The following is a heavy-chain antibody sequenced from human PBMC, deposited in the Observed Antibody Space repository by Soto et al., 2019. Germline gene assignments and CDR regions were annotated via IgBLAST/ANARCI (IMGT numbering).Heavy chain of an antibody. CDR3: AKGRGVGSIYPLDH. D-gene: IGHD3-10*01. J-gene: IGHJ4*02. CDR2: ISASSVNT. CDR1: GFTFTDYA. V-gene: IGHV3-23*01. Sequence: EVRVLESGGGLVQPGGSLRLSCAASGFTFTDYAMSWVRRAPGKGLGWVSTISASSVNTYYSDSVMGRFTISRDNSNNTLYPQMARLRGEDTAVYYCAKGRGVGSIYPLDHWGQGTLVTVSS.